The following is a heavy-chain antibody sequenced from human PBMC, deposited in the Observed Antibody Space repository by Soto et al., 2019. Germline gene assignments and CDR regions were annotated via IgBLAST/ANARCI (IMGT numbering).Heavy chain of an antibody. CDR1: GFTFSSYA. CDR3: GTGYSSSWYYTLAY. Sequence: PGGSLRLSCAASGFTFSSYAMSWVRQAPGKGLVWVSRISSDGSSTNYADSVKGRFTISRDNAKNTLYLHMDSLRAEDTAVYYCGTGYSSSWYYTLAYWGQGILVTVSS. CDR2: ISSDGSST. V-gene: IGHV3-74*01. J-gene: IGHJ4*02. D-gene: IGHD6-13*01.